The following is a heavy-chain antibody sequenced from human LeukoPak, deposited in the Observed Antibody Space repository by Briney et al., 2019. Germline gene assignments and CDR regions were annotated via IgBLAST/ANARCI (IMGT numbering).Heavy chain of an antibody. CDR1: GFTFSDYY. CDR3: ARRVASANDAFDI. Sequence: GGSLRLSCAASGFTFSDYYMSWIRQAPGKGLEWVSYISSSGSTIYYADSVKGRFTISRDNAKNSLHLQMNSLRAEDTAVYYCARRVASANDAFDIWGQGTMVTVSS. CDR2: ISSSGSTI. V-gene: IGHV3-11*04. D-gene: IGHD2-15*01. J-gene: IGHJ3*02.